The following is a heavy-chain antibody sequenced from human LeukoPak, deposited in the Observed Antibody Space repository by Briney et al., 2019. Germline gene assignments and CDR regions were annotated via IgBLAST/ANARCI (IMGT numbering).Heavy chain of an antibody. J-gene: IGHJ4*02. Sequence: GASVKVSCKASGYTFTGYYMHWVRQAPGQGLEWMGWINPNSGGTNYAQKFQGRVTMTRVTSISTVYMELSRLRSDDTAVYYCARDDGGDSSGYNTIDYWGQGTLVTVSS. CDR2: INPNSGGT. D-gene: IGHD3-22*01. V-gene: IGHV1-2*02. CDR1: GYTFTGYY. CDR3: ARDDGGDSSGYNTIDY.